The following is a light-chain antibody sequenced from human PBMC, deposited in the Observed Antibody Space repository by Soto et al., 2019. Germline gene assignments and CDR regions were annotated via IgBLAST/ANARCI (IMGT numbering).Light chain of an antibody. V-gene: IGKV3-11*01. Sequence: ETVLTQSPATLSLSPGERATLSCRACQSVSSNLAWYQQKPGQAPRLLIYDAPNRATGIPARFSGSGSGTDFTLTTSSLEPEDFAVYYCQQRSNWPTTFGGGSKVEIK. CDR1: QSVSSN. CDR2: DAP. J-gene: IGKJ4*01. CDR3: QQRSNWPTT.